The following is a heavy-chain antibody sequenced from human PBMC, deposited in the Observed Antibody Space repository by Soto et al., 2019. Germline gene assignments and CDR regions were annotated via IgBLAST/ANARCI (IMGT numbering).Heavy chain of an antibody. CDR2: IYPGDSDS. CDR1: GYTFASYW. V-gene: IGHV5-51*01. Sequence: GESLKISCQGSGYTFASYWIAWVRQMPGKGPEWMGIIYPGDSDSRYSPSFQGQVTFSADKSINTAYLQWSSLKASDTAMYYCARPHSKYTSSYLDFDSWGQGTQVTVSS. CDR3: ARPHSKYTSSYLDFDS. J-gene: IGHJ4*02. D-gene: IGHD3-16*02.